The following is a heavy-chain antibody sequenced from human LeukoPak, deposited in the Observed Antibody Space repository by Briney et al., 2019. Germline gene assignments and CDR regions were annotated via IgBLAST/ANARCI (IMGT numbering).Heavy chain of an antibody. Sequence: PSQTLSLTCTVSGGSISSGGYYWTWIRQHPGKGLEWIGNTYYSGTTYYNPSLKSRVAISVDTSKNQFSLKLSSVTAADTAVYYCARVPYYYDSSSEGDYWGRGTLVTVSS. CDR1: GGSISSGGYY. V-gene: IGHV4-31*03. J-gene: IGHJ4*02. CDR2: TYYSGTT. D-gene: IGHD3-22*01. CDR3: ARVPYYYDSSSEGDY.